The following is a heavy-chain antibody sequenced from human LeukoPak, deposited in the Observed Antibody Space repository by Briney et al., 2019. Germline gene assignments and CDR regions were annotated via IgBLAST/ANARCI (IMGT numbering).Heavy chain of an antibody. V-gene: IGHV1-24*01. CDR2: FDPEEGET. CDR3: ATDLSGSQTYDY. Sequence: ASVKVSCKVSGYTLTELSMHWVRQAPGKGLDWMGGFDPEEGETIYAQKFQARVTMTEQTSTDTAYMELSSLRSEDTAVYYCATDLSGSQTYDYWGQGTLVTVSS. CDR1: GYTLTELS. J-gene: IGHJ4*02. D-gene: IGHD1-26*01.